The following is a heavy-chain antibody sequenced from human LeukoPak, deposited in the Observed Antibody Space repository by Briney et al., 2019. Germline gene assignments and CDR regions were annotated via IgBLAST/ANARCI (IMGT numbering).Heavy chain of an antibody. CDR1: GFTFTSFT. D-gene: IGHD5-24*01. CDR3: ATGRLQPAH. V-gene: IGHV3-7*01. J-gene: IGHJ4*02. Sequence: GGSLRLSCAASGFTFTSFTMHWVRQAPGRGLESVANINEDGSVTYFVDSVKGRFAISRDNANTSVFLQLKSLRAEDTAVYYCATGRLQPAHWGQGTLVTVSS. CDR2: INEDGSVT.